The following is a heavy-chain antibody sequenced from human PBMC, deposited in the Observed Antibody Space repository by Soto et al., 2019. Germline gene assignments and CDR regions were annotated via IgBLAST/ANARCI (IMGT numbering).Heavy chain of an antibody. CDR1: GFTVSSNY. J-gene: IGHJ6*02. V-gene: IGHV3-53*01. Sequence: GGSLRLSCAASGFTVSSNYMSWVRQAPGKGLEWVSVIYSGGSTYYADSVKGRFTISRDNSKNTLYLQMNSLRAEDTAVYYCARDWVYGAESPPQRYYYYGMDGWGQGTTVTVSS. D-gene: IGHD1-26*01. CDR2: IYSGGST. CDR3: ARDWVYGAESPPQRYYYYGMDG.